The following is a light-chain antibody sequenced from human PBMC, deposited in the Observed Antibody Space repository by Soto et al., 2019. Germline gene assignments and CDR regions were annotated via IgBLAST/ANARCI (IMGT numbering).Light chain of an antibody. CDR3: QSHDTKLDSVV. CDR2: GNT. Sequence: QSVLTQPPSVSGAPGQTITISCTGSSSNIGAGYDVHWYQQLPGRAPKLLIYGNTDRPSGVPDRFSASKSGTSASLAITGLQAEDEADYYCQSHDTKLDSVVFGGGTKLTVL. CDR1: SSNIGAGYD. J-gene: IGLJ2*01. V-gene: IGLV1-40*01.